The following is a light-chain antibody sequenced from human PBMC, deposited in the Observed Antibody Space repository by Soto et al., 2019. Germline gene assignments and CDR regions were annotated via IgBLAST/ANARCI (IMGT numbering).Light chain of an antibody. J-gene: IGKJ2*01. CDR2: GAS. Sequence: EILMTQSPGTLSVSPGERATLSCRASQSVSSDLAWYQQKPGQAPRLLIYGASTRAPDIPDRFSGSGSGTEFTLTISSLHSEDFAVYYCQQYNNWHTFGQGTELEIK. CDR1: QSVSSD. V-gene: IGKV3-15*01. CDR3: QQYNNWHT.